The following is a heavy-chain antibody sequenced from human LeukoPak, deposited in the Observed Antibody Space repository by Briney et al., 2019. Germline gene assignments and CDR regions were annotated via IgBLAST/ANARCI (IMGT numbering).Heavy chain of an antibody. V-gene: IGHV1-69*13. CDR3: ARAGTNPDCGDYPNWFDP. CDR2: IIPIFGTA. J-gene: IGHJ5*02. CDR1: GGTFSSYA. D-gene: IGHD4-17*01. Sequence: ASVKVSCKASGGTFSSYAISWVRQAPGQGLEWMGGIIPIFGTANYAQKFQGRVTITADESTSTAYMELSSLRSEDTAVYYCARAGTNPDCGDYPNWFDPWGQGTLVTVSS.